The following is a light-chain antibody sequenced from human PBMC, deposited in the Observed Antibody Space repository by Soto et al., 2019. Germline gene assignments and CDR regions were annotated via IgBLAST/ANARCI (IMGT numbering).Light chain of an antibody. CDR2: AVS. J-gene: IGKJ1*01. V-gene: IGKV3-15*01. CDR1: QSVGST. CDR3: QQYNNWPRT. Sequence: EIVMTQSPATLSVSPGERATLSCRASQSVGSTLAWYQQKPGLAPRLLMFAVSTRAAGIQARFSGSGSGTEFTLTISSLQSEDFAVYYCQQYNNWPRTFGQGTKVEIK.